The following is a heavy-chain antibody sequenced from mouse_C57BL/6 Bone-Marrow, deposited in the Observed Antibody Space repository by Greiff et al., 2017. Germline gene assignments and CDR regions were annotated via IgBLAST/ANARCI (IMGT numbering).Heavy chain of an antibody. CDR2: IDPENGDT. CDR3: TTYYDATTHAMDY. V-gene: IGHV14-4*01. J-gene: IGHJ4*01. CDR1: GFNIKDDY. D-gene: IGHD2-4*01. Sequence: VQLQESGAELVRPGASVKLSCTASGFNIKDDYMHWVKQRPEQGLEWIGWIDPENGDTEYASKFQGKATITADTSSNTAYLQLSSLTSEDTAVYYCTTYYDATTHAMDYWGQGTSVTVSS.